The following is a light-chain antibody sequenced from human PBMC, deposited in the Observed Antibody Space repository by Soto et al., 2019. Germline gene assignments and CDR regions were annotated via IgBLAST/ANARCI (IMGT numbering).Light chain of an antibody. CDR3: ATWDDSRKGV. V-gene: IGLV1-44*01. CDR1: TSNIESNS. J-gene: IGLJ1*01. Sequence: QSVLTQPPSASGTPGQRSIISCSGSTSNIESNSVNWFQQVPGTAPRLLIITNNQRPSGVPDRFSGSKSGASASLAISGLQSEDEATYYCATWDDSRKGVFGTGTKLTVL. CDR2: TNN.